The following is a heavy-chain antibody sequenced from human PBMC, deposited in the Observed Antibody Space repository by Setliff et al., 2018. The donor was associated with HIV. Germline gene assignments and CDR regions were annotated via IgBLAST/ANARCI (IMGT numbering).Heavy chain of an antibody. V-gene: IGHV4-38-2*01. CDR2: IYHTGSS. CDR1: GFSISSRYY. Sequence: SETLSLTCDVSGFSISSRYYWGWIRQSPGKGLEWIGNIYHTGSSYYNPSLNDRATISLDTSKNQFSLRLSSVAAGDTAVYYCARSIVPVASGYYYFEYWGQGTLVTV. J-gene: IGHJ4*02. CDR3: ARSIVPVASGYYYFEY. D-gene: IGHD3-3*01.